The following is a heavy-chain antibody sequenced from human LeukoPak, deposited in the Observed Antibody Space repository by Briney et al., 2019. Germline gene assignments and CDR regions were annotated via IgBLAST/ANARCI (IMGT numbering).Heavy chain of an antibody. J-gene: IGHJ4*02. CDR3: AKNYGSGSYLGDY. CDR2: ISYDGSNK. CDR1: GFTFRSYG. D-gene: IGHD3-10*01. Sequence: PGGSLRLSCAASGFTFRSYGMHWVRQAPGKGLEWVAVISYDGSNKYYADSVKGRFTISRDNSKNTLYLQMNSLRAEDTAVYYCAKNYGSGSYLGDYWGQGTLVTVSS. V-gene: IGHV3-30*18.